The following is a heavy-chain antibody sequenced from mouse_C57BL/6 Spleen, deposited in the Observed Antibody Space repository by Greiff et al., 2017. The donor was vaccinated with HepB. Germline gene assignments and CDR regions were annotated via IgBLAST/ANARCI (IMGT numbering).Heavy chain of an antibody. Sequence: VQLQQSGAELVRPGASVTLSCKASGYTFTDYEMHWVKQTPVHGLEWIGAIDPETGGTAYNQKFKGKAILTADKSSSTAYMELHSLTSEDSAVYYCTRTQSSGLYYYAMDYWGQGTSVTVSS. CDR2: IDPETGGT. CDR3: TRTQSSGLYYYAMDY. J-gene: IGHJ4*01. V-gene: IGHV1-15*01. CDR1: GYTFTDYE. D-gene: IGHD3-2*02.